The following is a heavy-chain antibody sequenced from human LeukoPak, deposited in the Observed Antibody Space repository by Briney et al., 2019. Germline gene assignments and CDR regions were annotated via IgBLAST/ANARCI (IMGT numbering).Heavy chain of an antibody. CDR2: MNPNSGNT. D-gene: IGHD2-2*02. CDR3: ARDLPYCSSTSCYTLFDY. Sequence: ASVKVSCKASGYTFTSYGINWVRQATGQGLEWMGWMNPNSGNTGYAQKFQGRVTITRNTSISTAYMELSSLRSEDTAVYYCARDLPYCSSTSCYTLFDYWGQGTLVTVSS. J-gene: IGHJ4*02. CDR1: GYTFTSYG. V-gene: IGHV1-8*03.